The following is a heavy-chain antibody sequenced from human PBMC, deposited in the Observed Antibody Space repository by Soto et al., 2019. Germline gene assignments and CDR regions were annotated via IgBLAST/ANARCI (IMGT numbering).Heavy chain of an antibody. CDR1: GGSISSYY. D-gene: IGHD3-10*01. J-gene: IGHJ5*02. CDR2: IHYSGST. CDR3: ATGRFSAMIRGVIMFDP. V-gene: IGHV4-59*01. Sequence: QVLLQESGPGLVKPSETLSLTRTVSGGSISSYYWNWIRQPPGKGLEWIGYIHYSGSTNYNPSLKSRVTISVDTSNNQFSLKLSSVTAADTAVYYCATGRFSAMIRGVIMFDPWGQGTLVTVSS.